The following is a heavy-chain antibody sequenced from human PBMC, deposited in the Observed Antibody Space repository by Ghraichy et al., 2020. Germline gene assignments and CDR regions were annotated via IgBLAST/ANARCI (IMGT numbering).Heavy chain of an antibody. Sequence: GESLNISCAASGFTFSSYAMSWVRQAPGKGLEWVSAISGSGGSTYYADSVKGRFTISRDNSKNTLYLQMNSLRAEDTAVYYCAKGSEGYSSSWYLEFVLYWGQGTLVTVSS. J-gene: IGHJ4*02. CDR3: AKGSEGYSSSWYLEFVLY. CDR1: GFTFSSYA. CDR2: ISGSGGST. V-gene: IGHV3-23*01. D-gene: IGHD6-13*01.